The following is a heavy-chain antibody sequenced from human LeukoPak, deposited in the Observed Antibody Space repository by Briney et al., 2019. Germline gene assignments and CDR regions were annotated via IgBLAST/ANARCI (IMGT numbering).Heavy chain of an antibody. V-gene: IGHV4-4*02. CDR1: GGSISSSNW. CDR2: IYHSGGT. Sequence: SGTLSLTCAVSGGSISSSNWWSWVRQPPGKGLEWIGEIYHSGGTNYNPSLKSRVTISVDTSKNQFSLKLSSVTAADTAVYYCARGKYPSGSYVTLFDYWGQGTLVTVSS. J-gene: IGHJ4*02. D-gene: IGHD1-26*01. CDR3: ARGKYPSGSYVTLFDY.